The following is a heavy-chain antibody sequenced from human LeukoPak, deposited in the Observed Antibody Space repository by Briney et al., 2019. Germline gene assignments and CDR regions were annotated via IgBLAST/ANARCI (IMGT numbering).Heavy chain of an antibody. CDR2: INQDGSEK. J-gene: IGHJ4*02. CDR1: GLIFRSYW. D-gene: IGHD5-24*01. Sequence: GGSLRLSCEVSGLIFRSYWMSWVRQAPGKGLEWVANINQDGSEKYFVDSVRGRFTISRDNAKNSLHLQMNTLRAEDTAVYYCARERDGRFFDYWGQGTLVTVSS. CDR3: ARERDGRFFDY. V-gene: IGHV3-7*01.